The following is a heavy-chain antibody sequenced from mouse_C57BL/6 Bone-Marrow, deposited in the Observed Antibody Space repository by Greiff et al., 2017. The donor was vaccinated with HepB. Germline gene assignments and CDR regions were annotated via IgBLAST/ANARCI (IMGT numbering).Heavy chain of an antibody. CDR3: TRDGGDYYAMDY. J-gene: IGHJ4*01. CDR1: GFTFSSYA. V-gene: IGHV5-9-1*02. CDR2: ISSGGDYI. D-gene: IGHD2-3*01. Sequence: EVKLVESGEGLVKPGGSLKLSCAASGFTFSSYAMSWVRQTPEKRLEWVAYISSGGDYIYYADTVKGRFTISRDNARNTLYLQMSSLKSEDTNMYYCTRDGGDYYAMDYGGQGTSVTVAS.